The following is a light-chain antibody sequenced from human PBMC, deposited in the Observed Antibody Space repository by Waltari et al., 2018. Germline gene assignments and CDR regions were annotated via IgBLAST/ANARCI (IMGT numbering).Light chain of an antibody. CDR1: QSVSSNS. CDR2: YSS. Sequence: EIVLTQSPDTLSLSPGEGATLSCRASQSVSSNSLAWYQQRPGQAPRLLNYYSSRRATGIPDRFSGSGSGTDFTLTINRLEPEDFAVYYCQQYGTSSITFGQGTRL. J-gene: IGKJ5*01. CDR3: QQYGTSSIT. V-gene: IGKV3-20*01.